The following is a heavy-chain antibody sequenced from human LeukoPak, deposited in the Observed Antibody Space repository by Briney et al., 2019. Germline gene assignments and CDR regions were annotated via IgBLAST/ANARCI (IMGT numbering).Heavy chain of an antibody. CDR1: GGSISSGSYY. Sequence: SETLSLTCTVSGGSISSGSYYWSWIRQPAGKGLEWIGRIYTSGSTNYNPSLKSRVTISVDTSKNQFSLKLSSVTAADTAVYYCASCEVTKGWFDPWGQGTLVTVSS. J-gene: IGHJ5*02. V-gene: IGHV4-61*02. CDR2: IYTSGST. D-gene: IGHD4-17*01. CDR3: ASCEVTKGWFDP.